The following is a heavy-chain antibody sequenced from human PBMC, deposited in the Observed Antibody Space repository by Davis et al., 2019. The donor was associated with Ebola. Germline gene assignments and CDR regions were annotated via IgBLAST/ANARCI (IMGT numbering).Heavy chain of an antibody. Sequence: PGGSLRLSCAGSGFSFSSYNMNWVRQAPGKGLEWVASVSYSSGYIYYADSVKGRFTISRDNAKNSLYLQMNSLRPEDAAVYYCATLSGYVPNDYWGQGTLVTVSS. CDR2: VSYSSGYI. D-gene: IGHD3-3*01. CDR1: GFSFSSYN. V-gene: IGHV3-21*01. CDR3: ATLSGYVPNDY. J-gene: IGHJ4*02.